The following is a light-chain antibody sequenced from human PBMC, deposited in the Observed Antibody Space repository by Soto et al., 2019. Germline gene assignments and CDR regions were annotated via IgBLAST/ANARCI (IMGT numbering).Light chain of an antibody. V-gene: IGLV2-14*03. CDR2: DVN. CDR1: SSDIGAYNY. CDR3: TSWTTSTTMI. Sequence: QSALTQPASVSGSPGQSITISCTGNSSDIGAYNYVSWYQQHPSKAPKLMIYDVNIRPSGVSNRFSGSKSGNTASLTISGLQAEDEADYYCTSWTTSTTMIFGGGTKVTVL. J-gene: IGLJ2*01.